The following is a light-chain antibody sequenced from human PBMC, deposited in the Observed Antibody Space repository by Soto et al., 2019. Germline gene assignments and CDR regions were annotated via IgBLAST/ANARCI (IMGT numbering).Light chain of an antibody. J-gene: IGLJ2*01. V-gene: IGLV2-8*01. Sequence: QSALTQPPSASGSPGQSVTISCTGTSSDVGRYDYVSWYQQHPGKAPKLMIHEVTKRPSGVPDRFSGSKSGNTASLTVSGIQAEDEADYYCSSYAGSKIVVFGGGTKLTVL. CDR3: SSYAGSKIVV. CDR1: SSDVGRYDY. CDR2: EVT.